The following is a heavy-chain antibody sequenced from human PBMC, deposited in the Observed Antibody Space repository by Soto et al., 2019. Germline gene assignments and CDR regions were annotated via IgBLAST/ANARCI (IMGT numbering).Heavy chain of an antibody. Sequence: ASVKVSCKASGGTFSSYAISWVRQAPGQGLEWMGGIIPIFGTANYAQKFQGRVTITADESTSTAYMELSSLRSEDTAVYYCARDRSPYYYDSSRSGAFDIWGQGTMVTVSS. D-gene: IGHD3-22*01. V-gene: IGHV1-69*13. CDR2: IIPIFGTA. J-gene: IGHJ3*02. CDR3: ARDRSPYYYDSSRSGAFDI. CDR1: GGTFSSYA.